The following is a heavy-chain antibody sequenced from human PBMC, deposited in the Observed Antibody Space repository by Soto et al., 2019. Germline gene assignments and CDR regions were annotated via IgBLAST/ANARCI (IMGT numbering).Heavy chain of an antibody. V-gene: IGHV4-39*02. CDR1: GGSVFSSSSL. Sequence: SETLSLTCTVAGGSVFSSSSLWVWIRQSPGKGLEWLGQIFYTGTTHYNPSLGSRMTMSVDPSQSLFSLRFTPMIASDTALYSSARLGGLSEFSGPWYNLEQWGRGILVTVSS. J-gene: IGHJ4*02. CDR3: ARLGGLSEFSGPWYNLEQ. CDR2: IFYTGTT. D-gene: IGHD1-1*01.